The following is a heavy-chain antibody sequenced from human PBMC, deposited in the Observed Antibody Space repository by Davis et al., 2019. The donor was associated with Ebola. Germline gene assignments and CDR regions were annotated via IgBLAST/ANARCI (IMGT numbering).Heavy chain of an antibody. V-gene: IGHV1-2*06. CDR1: GFPLISYG. CDR3: ACIAVAGTDAFDI. J-gene: IGHJ3*02. D-gene: IGHD6-19*01. Sequence: AASVKVSCKTSGFPLISYGISWVRQAPGQGLEWMGRINPNSGRTNYAQRFQGRVTMTRDTSTSTVYMELSSLRSEDTAVYYCACIAVAGTDAFDIWGQGTMVTVSS. CDR2: INPNSGRT.